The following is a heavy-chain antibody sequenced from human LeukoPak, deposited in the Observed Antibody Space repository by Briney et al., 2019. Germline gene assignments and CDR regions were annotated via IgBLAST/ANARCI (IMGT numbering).Heavy chain of an antibody. CDR3: ARDAVINDFWSPYYYHGMDV. D-gene: IGHD3-3*01. V-gene: IGHV4-59*01. CDR1: GGSISSYY. J-gene: IGHJ6*02. Sequence: SETLSLTCTVSGGSISSYYWSWIRQPPGKGLEWIGYIYYSGSTNYNPSLKSRVTISVDTSKNQFSLKLSSVTAADTAVYYCARDAVINDFWSPYYYHGMDVWGQGTTVTVSS. CDR2: IYYSGST.